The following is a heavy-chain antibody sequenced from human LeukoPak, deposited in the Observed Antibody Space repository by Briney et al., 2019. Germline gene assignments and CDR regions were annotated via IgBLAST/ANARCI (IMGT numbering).Heavy chain of an antibody. D-gene: IGHD5-18*01. Sequence: SETLSLTCTVSGGSISSYYWSWIRQPPGKGLEWIGYIYYSGSTNYNPSLKSRVTISVDTSKNQFSLKLSSVTAADTAVYYCASEDTAMAMPFDYWGQGTLVTVSS. V-gene: IGHV4-59*12. CDR2: IYYSGST. CDR1: GGSISSYY. CDR3: ASEDTAMAMPFDY. J-gene: IGHJ4*02.